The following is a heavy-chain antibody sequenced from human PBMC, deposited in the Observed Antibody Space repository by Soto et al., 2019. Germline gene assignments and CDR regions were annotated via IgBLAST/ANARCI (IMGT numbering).Heavy chain of an antibody. V-gene: IGHV4-59*01. CDR3: ARFNWYFDL. CDR1: GGSISSYY. Sequence: QVQLQESGPGLVKPSETLSLTCTVSGGSISSYYWSWIRQPPGKGLEWLGYIYYRGSTNYNPSLKSRFTISVAASKNQFSLKLSSVTAADTAMYYCARFNWYFDLWGRGALVTVSS. CDR2: IYYRGST. J-gene: IGHJ2*01.